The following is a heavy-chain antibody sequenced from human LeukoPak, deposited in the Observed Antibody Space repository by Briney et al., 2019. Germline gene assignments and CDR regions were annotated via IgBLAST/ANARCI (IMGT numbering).Heavy chain of an antibody. CDR1: GFSLSTTGMC. V-gene: IGHV2-70*11. CDR3: ARTRGQYYYDSSGYPFDY. D-gene: IGHD3-22*01. CDR2: FDWDDDK. Sequence: SGPALVKPTQTLTLTCTFSGFSLSTTGMCVSWIRQPPGKALEWLARFDWDDDKHYTTSLKTRLTISKDTSKNQVVLTMTNMDPADTATYYCARTRGQYYYDSSGYPFDYWGQGTLATVSS. J-gene: IGHJ4*02.